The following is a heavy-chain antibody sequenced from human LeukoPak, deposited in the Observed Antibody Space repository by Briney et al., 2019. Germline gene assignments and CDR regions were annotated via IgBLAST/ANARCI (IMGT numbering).Heavy chain of an antibody. CDR3: ARAGSGSGWYFDY. J-gene: IGHJ4*02. Sequence: ASVKVSCKTSGYTFTIYGISWVRQAPGQGLEWMGWISPYNGNTRYVQKLQGRVTMTTDTSTSTAYMELRSLRFDDTAVYYCARAGSGSGWYFDYWGQGTLVTVSA. D-gene: IGHD6-19*01. CDR1: GYTFTIYG. CDR2: ISPYNGNT. V-gene: IGHV1-18*01.